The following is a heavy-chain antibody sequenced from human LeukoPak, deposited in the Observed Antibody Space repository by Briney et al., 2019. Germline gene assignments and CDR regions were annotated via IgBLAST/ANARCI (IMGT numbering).Heavy chain of an antibody. D-gene: IGHD3-10*01. CDR2: ISSSSSYI. CDR1: RFTFSSYG. Sequence: GGSLRLSCAASRFTFSSYGMHWVRQAPGKGLEWVSSISSSSSYIYYADSVKGRFTISRDNAKNSLYLQMNSLRAEDTAVYYCARAPPRDYYGSGSQGFDYWGQGTLVTVSS. CDR3: ARAPPRDYYGSGSQGFDY. V-gene: IGHV3-21*01. J-gene: IGHJ4*02.